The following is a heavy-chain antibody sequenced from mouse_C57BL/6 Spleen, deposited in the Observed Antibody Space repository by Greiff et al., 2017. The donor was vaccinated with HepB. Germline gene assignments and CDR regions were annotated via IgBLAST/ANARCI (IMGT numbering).Heavy chain of an antibody. V-gene: IGHV1-59*01. CDR2: IDPSDSYT. J-gene: IGHJ2*01. CDR1: GYTFTSYW. CDR3: ARGNYSNPGY. Sequence: VQLQQPGAELVRPGTSVKLSCKASGYTFTSYWMHWVKQRPGQGLEWIGVIDPSDSYTNYNQKFKGKATLTVDTSSNTAYMQLSSLTSEDSAVYYCARGNYSNPGYWGQGTTLTVSS. D-gene: IGHD2-5*01.